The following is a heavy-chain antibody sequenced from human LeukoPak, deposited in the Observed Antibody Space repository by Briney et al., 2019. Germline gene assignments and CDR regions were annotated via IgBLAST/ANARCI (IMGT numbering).Heavy chain of an antibody. CDR1: GFTFSSYA. V-gene: IGHV3-64*01. D-gene: IGHD6-6*01. J-gene: IGHJ4*02. CDR3: ARGGSIAARPIDY. Sequence: GGSLRLSCAASGFTFSSYAMHWVRQAPGKGLEYVSPISSNGGSTYYANSVKGRFTISRDNSKNTLFLQMGSLRAEDMAVYYCARGGSIAARPIDYWGQGTLVTVSS. CDR2: ISSNGGST.